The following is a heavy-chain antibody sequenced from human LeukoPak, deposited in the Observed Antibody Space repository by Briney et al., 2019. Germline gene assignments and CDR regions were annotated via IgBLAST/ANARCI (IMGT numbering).Heavy chain of an antibody. CDR1: GGSISSYY. V-gene: IGHV4-59*01. Sequence: SETLSLTCTVSGGSISSYYWSWIRQPPGKGLEWIGYIYYSGSTNYNPSLKSRVTISVDTSKNQFSLKLSSATAADTAVYYCARAYYYYYYMDVWGTGTTVTVSS. CDR3: ARAYYYYYYMDV. J-gene: IGHJ6*03. CDR2: IYYSGST.